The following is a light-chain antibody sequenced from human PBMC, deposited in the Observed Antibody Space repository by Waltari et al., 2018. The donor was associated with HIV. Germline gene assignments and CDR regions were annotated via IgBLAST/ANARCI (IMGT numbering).Light chain of an antibody. CDR1: SSDVGNYNY. V-gene: IGLV2-11*01. Sequence: QSVLTQPRSVSGSPGQSVTISCTGTSSDVGNYNYVSWYQQHPGKAPKLMIFDVNKRPAGVPDRFSGSKSGNTASLTISGLQAEDEADYYCCSYADNYTWVFGGGTKLTVL. CDR2: DVN. J-gene: IGLJ3*02. CDR3: CSYADNYTWV.